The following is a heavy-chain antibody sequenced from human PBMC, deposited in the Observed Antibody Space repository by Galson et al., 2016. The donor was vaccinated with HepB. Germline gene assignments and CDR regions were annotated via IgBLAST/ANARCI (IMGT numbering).Heavy chain of an antibody. J-gene: IGHJ4*02. Sequence: TLSLTCTVSGGSISSGGYYWSWIRQHPGQGLEWIGNIYYSGYTYYNPSLKSRVTISVDTSKNQFSLKLSSVTAADTAVYYCARGTPSYFYDSSGNLDYWGQGTLVTVSS. D-gene: IGHD3-22*01. V-gene: IGHV4-31*03. CDR1: GGSISSGGYY. CDR3: ARGTPSYFYDSSGNLDY. CDR2: IYYSGYT.